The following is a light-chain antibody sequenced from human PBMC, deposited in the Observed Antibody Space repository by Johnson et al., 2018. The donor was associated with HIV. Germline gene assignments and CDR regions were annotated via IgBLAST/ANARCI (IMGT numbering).Light chain of an antibody. CDR1: TSNIGNNY. CDR3: GTWDSSLGAGLYV. V-gene: IGLV1-51*01. J-gene: IGLJ1*01. CDR2: DTN. Sequence: QSVLTQSPSVSAAPGQKVTIYCSGSTSNIGNNYVSWYQQLPGTAPKLLIYDTNKRPSGIPDRFSGSKSGTSATLAITGLPTWDEAEYYCGTWDSSLGAGLYVFGTGTKVTVL.